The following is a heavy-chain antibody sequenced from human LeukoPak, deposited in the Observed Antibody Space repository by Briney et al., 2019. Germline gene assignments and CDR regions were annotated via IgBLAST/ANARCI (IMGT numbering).Heavy chain of an antibody. CDR2: ISSSSSTI. CDR3: ARDLRHDYGDYGFDY. V-gene: IGHV3-48*01. D-gene: IGHD4-17*01. Sequence: GGSLRLSCAASGFTFSSYSMNWVRQAPGKGLEWVSYISSSSSTIYYADSVKGRFTISRDNAKNSLYLQMNSLRAEDTAVYYCARDLRHDYGDYGFDYWGQGTLVTVSS. J-gene: IGHJ4*02. CDR1: GFTFSSYS.